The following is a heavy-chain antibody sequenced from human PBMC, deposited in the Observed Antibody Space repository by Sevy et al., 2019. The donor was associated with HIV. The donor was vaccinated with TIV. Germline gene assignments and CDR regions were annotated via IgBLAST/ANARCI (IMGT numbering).Heavy chain of an antibody. V-gene: IGHV3-21*01. CDR1: GLTFSSHA. D-gene: IGHD3-16*01. CDR3: ARGFWGSASYFDY. CDR2: ISSSSSYI. Sequence: GGSLRLSCAASGLTFSSHAMHWVRQAPGKGLEWVSSISSSSSYIYYADSVKGRFTISRDNAKNSLYLQMNSLRAEDTAVYYCARGFWGSASYFDYWGQGTLVTVSS. J-gene: IGHJ4*02.